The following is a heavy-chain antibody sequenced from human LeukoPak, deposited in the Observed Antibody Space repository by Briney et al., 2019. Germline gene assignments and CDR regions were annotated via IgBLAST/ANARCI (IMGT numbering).Heavy chain of an antibody. D-gene: IGHD1-7*01. V-gene: IGHV3-30*02. J-gene: IGHJ4*02. CDR3: ARAHNWKYGSFDF. CDR1: GFIFSSYG. CDR2: IRYDGSRK. Sequence: GGSLRLSCAASGFIFSSYGMHWVRQAPDKGLEWVAFIRYDGSRKYYADSVKGRFTISRDNSKNTLYLQMNSLRAEDTAVYYCARAHNWKYGSFDFWGQGTLVTVSS.